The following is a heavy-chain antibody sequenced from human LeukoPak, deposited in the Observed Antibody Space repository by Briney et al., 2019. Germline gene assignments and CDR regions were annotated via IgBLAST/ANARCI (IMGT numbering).Heavy chain of an antibody. CDR1: GFTFDDYA. CDR2: ISWNSGSI. Sequence: GRSLRLSCAASGFTFDDYAMHWVRQAPGKGLEWVSGISWNSGSIGYADSVKGRLTISRDNAKNSLYLQMNSLRAGDTAVYYCAKDMVVRGVIIEGFDYWGQGTLVTVSS. V-gene: IGHV3-9*01. J-gene: IGHJ4*02. D-gene: IGHD3-10*01. CDR3: AKDMVVRGVIIEGFDY.